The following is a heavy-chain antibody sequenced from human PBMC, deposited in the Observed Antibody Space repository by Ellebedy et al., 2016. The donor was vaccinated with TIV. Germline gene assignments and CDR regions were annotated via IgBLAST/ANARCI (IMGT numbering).Heavy chain of an antibody. J-gene: IGHJ6*02. CDR3: ARRGGYCTSTSCYYYYGLDV. V-gene: IGHV1-69*06. Sequence: SVKVSCXASGGTFSSYAISWVRQAPGQGLEWMGGIIPIFGTANYAQKFQGRVTITADKSTSTAYMELRSLRSDDTAVYYCARRGGYCTSTSCYYYYGLDVWGQGTTVTVSS. CDR2: IIPIFGTA. CDR1: GGTFSSYA. D-gene: IGHD2-2*01.